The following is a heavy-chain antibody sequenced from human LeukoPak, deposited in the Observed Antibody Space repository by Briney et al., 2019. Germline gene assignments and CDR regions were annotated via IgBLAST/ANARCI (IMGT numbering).Heavy chain of an antibody. V-gene: IGHV1-18*01. CDR3: ARVLGYYYGSGSYPLDY. J-gene: IGHJ4*02. CDR2: ISAYNGNT. Sequence: ASVKVSCKASGYAFTSYGISWVRQAPGQGLEWMGWISAYNGNTNYAQKLQGRVTMTTDTSTSTAYMELRSLRSDDTAVYYCARVLGYYYGSGSYPLDYWGQGTLVTVSS. CDR1: GYAFTSYG. D-gene: IGHD3-10*01.